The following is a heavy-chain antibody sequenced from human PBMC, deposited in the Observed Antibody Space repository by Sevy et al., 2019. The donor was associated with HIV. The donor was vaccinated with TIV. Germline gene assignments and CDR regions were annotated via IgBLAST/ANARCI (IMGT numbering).Heavy chain of an antibody. CDR1: GFTFSSYA. V-gene: IGHV3-30-3*01. CDR3: ARDKLERRDSWFDP. D-gene: IGHD1-1*01. CDR2: ISYDGSNK. J-gene: IGHJ5*02. Sequence: GGSLRLSCAASGFTFSSYAMHWVRQAPGKGLEWVAVISYDGSNKYYADSVKRRFTISRDNSKNTLYLQMISLRAEDTAVYYCARDKLERRDSWFDPWGQGTLVTVSS.